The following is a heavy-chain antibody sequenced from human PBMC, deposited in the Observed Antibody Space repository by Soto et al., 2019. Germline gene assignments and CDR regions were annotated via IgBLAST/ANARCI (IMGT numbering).Heavy chain of an antibody. CDR3: ARDVGSMGARTFDY. D-gene: IGHD1-26*01. CDR2: ISSSSSYI. V-gene: IGHV3-21*01. Sequence: GGSLRLSCAASGFTFSSYSMNWVRQAPGKGLEWVSSISSSSSYIYYADSVKGRFTISRDNAKNSLYLQMNSLRAEDTAVYYCARDVGSMGARTFDYWGQGTLVTVSS. J-gene: IGHJ4*02. CDR1: GFTFSSYS.